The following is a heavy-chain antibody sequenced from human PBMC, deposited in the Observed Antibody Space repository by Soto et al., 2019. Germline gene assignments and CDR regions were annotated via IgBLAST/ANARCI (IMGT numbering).Heavy chain of an antibody. J-gene: IGHJ4*02. CDR2: IWYDGSNK. CDR1: GFTFSSYG. D-gene: IGHD6-6*01. V-gene: IGHV3-33*01. Sequence: QVQLVESGGGVVQPGRSLRLSCAASGFTFSSYGMHWVRQAPGKGLEWVAVIWYDGSNKYYADSVKGRFTIPRDNSKNTLYIQMNSLRAKDTAVYYCARTAQLVQALDYWGQGTLVNVSS. CDR3: ARTAQLVQALDY.